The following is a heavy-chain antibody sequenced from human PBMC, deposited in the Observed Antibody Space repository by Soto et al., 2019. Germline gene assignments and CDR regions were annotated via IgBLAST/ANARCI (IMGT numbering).Heavy chain of an antibody. V-gene: IGHV4-4*02. CDR1: CGSISSSNW. CDR2: IYHSGST. Sequence: SETLSLTCAVSCGSISSSNWWSWVRQPPGKGLEWIGEIYHSGSTNYNPSLKSRVTISVDKSKNQFYLKLSSVTAADTAVYYCARERITMVRGMDYWGQGTLVTVSS. D-gene: IGHD3-10*01. J-gene: IGHJ4*02. CDR3: ARERITMVRGMDY.